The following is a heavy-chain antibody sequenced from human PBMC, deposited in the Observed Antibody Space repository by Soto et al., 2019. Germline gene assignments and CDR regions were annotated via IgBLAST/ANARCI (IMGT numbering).Heavy chain of an antibody. CDR2: MNPNSGNT. D-gene: IGHD3-3*01. J-gene: IGHJ6*03. Sequence: GASMKVSCKASGYTFTSYDINWVRQATGQRLEWMGWMNPNSGNTGYAQKFQGRVTMTRNTSISTAYMELSSLRSEDTAVYYCARTYYDFWSGPVYYMDVWGKGTTVTVSS. CDR1: GYTFTSYD. V-gene: IGHV1-8*01. CDR3: ARTYYDFWSGPVYYMDV.